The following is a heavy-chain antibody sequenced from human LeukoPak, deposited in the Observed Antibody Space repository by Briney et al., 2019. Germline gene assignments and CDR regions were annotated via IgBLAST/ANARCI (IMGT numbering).Heavy chain of an antibody. D-gene: IGHD3-10*01. V-gene: IGHV1-69*13. J-gene: IGHJ4*02. Sequence: GASVKVSCKASGGTFSSYAISWVRQAPGQGLEWMGGIIPIFGTANYAQKFQGRVTITADESTSTAYMELSSLRSEDTAVYYCASYYYGSGSYYPLDYWGQGTLVTVSS. CDR2: IIPIFGTA. CDR3: ASYYYGSGSYYPLDY. CDR1: GGTFSSYA.